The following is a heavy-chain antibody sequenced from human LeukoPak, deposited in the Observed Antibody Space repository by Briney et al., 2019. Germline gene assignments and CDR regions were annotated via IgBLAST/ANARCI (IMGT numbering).Heavy chain of an antibody. CDR1: GGSISSSSYF. V-gene: IGHV4-39*01. CDR3: ARQVRERGIGAAIDY. CDR2: IYYSGST. J-gene: IGHJ4*02. Sequence: SETLSLTCTVAGGSISSSSYFWGLIRQSPGEGLEWIGSIYYSGSTYYNPSLKTRVSISVDTSKNQFSLKLSSVTAADTDVYYCARQVRERGIGAAIDYWGQGTLVTVSS. D-gene: IGHD6-25*01.